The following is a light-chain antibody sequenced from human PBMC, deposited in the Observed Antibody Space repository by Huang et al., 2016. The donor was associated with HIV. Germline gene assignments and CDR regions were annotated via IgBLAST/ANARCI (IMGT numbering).Light chain of an antibody. CDR3: QQSYNTPLT. CDR1: QSIGNS. Sequence: DIQMTQSPSSLSASVGDRVTITCRASQSIGNSLNWYQQKPGKAPELLIYAASSLQSGVPSMFSGSGSGTDFTLTISRLQPEDFATYYCQQSYNTPLTFGPGTKVDIK. V-gene: IGKV1-39*01. J-gene: IGKJ3*01. CDR2: AAS.